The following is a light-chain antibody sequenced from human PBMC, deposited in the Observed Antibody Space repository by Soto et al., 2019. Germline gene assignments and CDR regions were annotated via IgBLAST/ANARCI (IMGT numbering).Light chain of an antibody. CDR1: QSVSSH. J-gene: IGKJ2*01. CDR2: DAS. V-gene: IGKV3-11*01. Sequence: EVVLTQSPATLSLSPGERATLSCRASQSVSSHLAWYQQKPGQAPRLLIYDASNRATGIPGRFSGSGSGTDFTLTISSLETEDFAVYYCQQRSNGPAYTFGQGTRLYIK. CDR3: QQRSNGPAYT.